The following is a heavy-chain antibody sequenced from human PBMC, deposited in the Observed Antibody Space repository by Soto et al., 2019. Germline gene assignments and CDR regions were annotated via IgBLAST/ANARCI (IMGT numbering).Heavy chain of an antibody. CDR1: GGNIITYY. CDR2: IYYSGNT. J-gene: IGHJ5*02. CDR3: ARGRVVFDL. V-gene: IGHV4-59*01. Sequence: SETPSVTCTVAGGNIITYYWTWIRQPPGKGLEWIGYIYYSGNTYYNPSLKSRVTMSVDTSKNQFSLKLSSVTAADTAIYYCARGRVVFDLWGQGTPVTVSS.